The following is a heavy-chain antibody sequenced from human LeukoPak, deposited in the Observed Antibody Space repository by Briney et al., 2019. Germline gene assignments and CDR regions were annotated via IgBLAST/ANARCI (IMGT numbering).Heavy chain of an antibody. J-gene: IGHJ4*02. V-gene: IGHV4-59*01. CDR3: ARGGSSSWYYFDY. Sequence: SETLSLTCTVSVGSISSYYWSWIRQPPGKGLEWIGYIYYSGSTNYNPSLKSRVTISVDTSKNQFSLKLSSVTAADTAVYYCARGGSSSWYYFDYWGQGTLVTVSS. D-gene: IGHD6-13*01. CDR2: IYYSGST. CDR1: VGSISSYY.